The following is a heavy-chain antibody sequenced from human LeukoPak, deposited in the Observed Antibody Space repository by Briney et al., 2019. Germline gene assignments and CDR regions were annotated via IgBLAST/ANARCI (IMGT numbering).Heavy chain of an antibody. Sequence: GGSLRLSCAASGFTFSSYAMNWVRQPPGKGLEWVSSIFPSGGEIHYADSVRGRFTISRDDSKSTLSLQMNSLRAEDTAIYYCATYRQVLLPFESWGQGTLVTVSS. J-gene: IGHJ4*02. D-gene: IGHD2-8*02. V-gene: IGHV3-23*01. CDR1: GFTFSSYA. CDR2: IFPSGGEI. CDR3: ATYRQVLLPFES.